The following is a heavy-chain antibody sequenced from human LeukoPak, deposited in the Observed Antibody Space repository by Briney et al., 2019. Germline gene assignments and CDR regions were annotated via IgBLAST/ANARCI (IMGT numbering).Heavy chain of an antibody. D-gene: IGHD2-21*02. CDR1: GFTFRSYA. J-gene: IGHJ4*02. CDR3: ARAYCGGDCHLTL. V-gene: IGHV3-64*01. Sequence: PGRSLRLSCAASGFTFRSYAMHWVRQAPGKGLEYVSAISSNGGSTYYANSVKGRFTISRDNSKNTLYLQMGSLRAEDMAVYYCARAYCGGDCHLTLWGQGTLVTVSS. CDR2: ISSNGGST.